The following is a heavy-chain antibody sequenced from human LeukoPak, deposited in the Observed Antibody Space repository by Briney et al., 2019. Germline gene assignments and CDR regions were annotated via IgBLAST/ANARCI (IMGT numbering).Heavy chain of an antibody. V-gene: IGHV3-53*01. CDR1: GFTVSSNY. D-gene: IGHD3-22*01. CDR2: IYSGGST. J-gene: IGHJ4*02. CDR3: ARVFASSGYYYFDY. Sequence: GGSLRLSCAASGFTVSSNYMSWVRPAPGKGLEWVSVIYSGGSTYYADSVKGRFTISRDNSKNTLYLQTNSLRAEDTAVYYCARVFASSGYYYFDYWGQGTLVTVSS.